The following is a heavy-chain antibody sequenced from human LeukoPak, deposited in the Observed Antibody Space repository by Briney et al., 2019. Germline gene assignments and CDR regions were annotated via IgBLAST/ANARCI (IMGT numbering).Heavy chain of an antibody. D-gene: IGHD6-13*01. J-gene: IGHJ4*02. V-gene: IGHV3-30*18. Sequence: GSLRLSCAASGFTFSSYGMHWVRQAPGKGLEWVAVISYDGSNKYYADSVKGRFTISRDNSKNTLYLQMNSLRAEDTAVYYCAKDPVTFIWSSWYGGFDYWGQGTLVTVSS. CDR1: GFTFSSYG. CDR2: ISYDGSNK. CDR3: AKDPVTFIWSSWYGGFDY.